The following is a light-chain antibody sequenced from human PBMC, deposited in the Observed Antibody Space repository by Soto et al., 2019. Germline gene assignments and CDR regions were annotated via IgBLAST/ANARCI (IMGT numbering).Light chain of an antibody. CDR2: GVS. J-gene: IGKJ1*01. CDR3: HQYGASPWT. V-gene: IGKV3-20*01. Sequence: EIVLTQSPGTLSMSPGERTTLSCRASQSVGSSQLAWYQQKPGQAPRLLIYGVSSRAIGIPDRFSGSGSGTDFSLTSSRLEHEDFALYYCHQYGASPWTFGQVTKVEIK. CDR1: QSVGSSQ.